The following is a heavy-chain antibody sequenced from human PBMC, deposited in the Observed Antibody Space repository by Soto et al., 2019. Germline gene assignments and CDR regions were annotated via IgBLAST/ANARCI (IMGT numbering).Heavy chain of an antibody. CDR2: MNPNTGGI. CDR1: GYTFTDYF. Sequence: QVQLVQSGAEVKKPGASVRVSCEASGYTFTDYFIHWVRQAPGQGLEWMGWMNPNTGGINYAQNLQGWVTMTRDTSLSTAYMELRSLRSDDTAVYYCARVLSWSLYYIDSWGQGTLVPVSS. V-gene: IGHV1-2*04. D-gene: IGHD3-3*01. CDR3: ARVLSWSLYYIDS. J-gene: IGHJ5*02.